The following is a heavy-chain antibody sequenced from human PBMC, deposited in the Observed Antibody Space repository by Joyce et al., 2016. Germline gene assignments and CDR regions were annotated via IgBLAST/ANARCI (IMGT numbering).Heavy chain of an antibody. CDR3: ARDYDFDSGTFYMGYDY. D-gene: IGHD3-22*01. Sequence: EVQLVESVGGLVQPGGSVRLSCAASGFTFSGYYLHWVRQAPGRGLVLVSRSSHDGSSTTYADSVKGRFTVSRDNAKNTLYLQMNSLRAEDTAVYYCARDYDFDSGTFYMGYDYWGQGTLVTVSS. V-gene: IGHV3-74*01. CDR2: SSHDGSST. J-gene: IGHJ4*02. CDR1: GFTFSGYY.